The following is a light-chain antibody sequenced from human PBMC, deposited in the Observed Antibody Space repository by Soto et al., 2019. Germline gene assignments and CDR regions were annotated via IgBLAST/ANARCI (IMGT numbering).Light chain of an antibody. CDR1: QGISSY. V-gene: IGKV1-9*01. Sequence: DIQLTQSPSFLSASVGDRVTITCRASQGISSYLAWYQQKPGKAPKLLIYAASTLQSGVQSRFSGSGSGTEFTLTISSLQPEDFATYYCQQLNSYPRGFGQGTRLEIK. J-gene: IGKJ5*01. CDR2: AAS. CDR3: QQLNSYPRG.